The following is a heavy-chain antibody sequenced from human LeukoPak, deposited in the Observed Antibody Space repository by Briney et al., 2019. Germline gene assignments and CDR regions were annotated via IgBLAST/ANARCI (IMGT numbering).Heavy chain of an antibody. D-gene: IGHD2-15*01. V-gene: IGHV1-2*02. CDR2: INPNSGGT. J-gene: IGHJ3*02. CDR1: GYTFTGYY. Sequence: RASVKVSCKASGYTFTGYYMHWVRQAPGQGLEWMGWINPNSGGTNYAQKFQGRVTMTTDTSTTTAYMELRSLRSDDTAVYYCARSGYCSGGSCSPNGAFDIWGQGTMVTVSS. CDR3: ARSGYCSGGSCSPNGAFDI.